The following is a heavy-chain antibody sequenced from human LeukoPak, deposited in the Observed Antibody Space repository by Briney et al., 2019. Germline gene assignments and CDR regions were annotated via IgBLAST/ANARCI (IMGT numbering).Heavy chain of an antibody. D-gene: IGHD3-10*01. CDR2: ISSSGSTI. V-gene: IGHV3-48*03. CDR3: ARAFRDYYGSGSYFYYYYMDV. Sequence: GGSLRLSCAASGFTFSSHEMNWVRQAPGKGLEWVSYISSSGSTIYYADSVKGRFTISRDNAKNSLYLQMNSLRAEDTAVYYCARAFRDYYGSGSYFYYYYMDVWGKGTTVTVSS. CDR1: GFTFSSHE. J-gene: IGHJ6*03.